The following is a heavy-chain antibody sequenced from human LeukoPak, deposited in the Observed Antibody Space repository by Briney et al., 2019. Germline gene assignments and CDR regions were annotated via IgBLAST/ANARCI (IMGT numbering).Heavy chain of an antibody. CDR3: AKDRDDVLRYFDWLHTYYYYYMDV. CDR2: IRYDGSNK. V-gene: IGHV3-30*02. Sequence: GGSLRLSCAASGFTFSSYGMHWVRQAPGKGLEWVAFIRYDGSNKYYADSVKGRFTISRDNSKNTLYLQMNSLRAEDAAVYYCAKDRDDVLRYFDWLHTYYYYYMDVWGKGTTVTISS. J-gene: IGHJ6*03. CDR1: GFTFSSYG. D-gene: IGHD3-9*01.